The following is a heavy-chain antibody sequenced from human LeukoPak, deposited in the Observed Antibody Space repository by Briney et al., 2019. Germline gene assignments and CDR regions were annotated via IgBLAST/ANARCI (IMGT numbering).Heavy chain of an antibody. J-gene: IGHJ4*02. Sequence: GGSLRLSCAASGFTFSSYAMSWVRQAPGKGLEWVSAISGSGASTDYADSVKGRFTISRDNSKNTLYLQMISLRAEDTAVYYCAKDGVGSTWSYFDCWGQGTLVTVSS. CDR2: ISGSGAST. D-gene: IGHD1-26*01. V-gene: IGHV3-23*01. CDR1: GFTFSSYA. CDR3: AKDGVGSTWSYFDC.